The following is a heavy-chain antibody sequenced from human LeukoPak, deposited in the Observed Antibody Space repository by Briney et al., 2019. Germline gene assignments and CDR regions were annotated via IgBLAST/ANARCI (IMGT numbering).Heavy chain of an antibody. Sequence: GGSLRLACAASGFTFRSYVMSWVRQAPGKGLEWVSAISRSGDDTYYADSVKGRFTISRGNSKNTLYLQMNSLRDEDTAVYYCATDRGKVDPMDNWGQGTLVIVSS. V-gene: IGHV3-23*01. CDR3: ATDRGKVDPMDN. D-gene: IGHD3-10*01. J-gene: IGHJ4*02. CDR1: GFTFRSYV. CDR2: ISRSGDDT.